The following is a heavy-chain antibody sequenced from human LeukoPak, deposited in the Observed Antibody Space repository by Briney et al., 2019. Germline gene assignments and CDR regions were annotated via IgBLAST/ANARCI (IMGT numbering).Heavy chain of an antibody. CDR3: ARAANIGFWSGYYHDAFDI. CDR1: GYTFTGYY. J-gene: IGHJ3*02. V-gene: IGHV1-2*02. Sequence: ASVKVSCKASGYTFTGYYMHWVRQAPGQGLEWMGWINPNSGGTNYAQKFQGRVTVTRDTSISTAYMELSRLRSDDTAVYYCARAANIGFWSGYYHDAFDIWGQGTMVTVSS. CDR2: INPNSGGT. D-gene: IGHD3-3*01.